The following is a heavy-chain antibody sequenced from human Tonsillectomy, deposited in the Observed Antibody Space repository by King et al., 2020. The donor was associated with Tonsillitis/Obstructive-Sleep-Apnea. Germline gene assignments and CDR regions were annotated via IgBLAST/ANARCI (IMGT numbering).Heavy chain of an antibody. J-gene: IGHJ4*02. CDR1: GFTFSSYW. CDR3: ARAYCSGGSCYSRHFDY. V-gene: IGHV3-74*01. CDR2: INSDGSST. Sequence: VQLVESGGGLVQPGGSLRLSCAASGFTFSSYWVHWVRQAPGKGLVWVSRINSDGSSTSYADSVKGRFTISRDNAKNTLYLQMNSLRAEDTAVYYCARAYCSGGSCYSRHFDYWGQGTLVTVSS. D-gene: IGHD2-15*01.